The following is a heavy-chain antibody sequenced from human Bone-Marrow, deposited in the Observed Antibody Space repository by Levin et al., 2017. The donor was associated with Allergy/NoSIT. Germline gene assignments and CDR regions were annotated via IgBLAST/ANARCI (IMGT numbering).Heavy chain of an antibody. Sequence: ASVKVSCKASGYTFTGHYIHWVRRAPGQGLEWLGRMNPDTGVPNYAQNFKVRVTMTRDTSITTAYMEVTRLTSDDTAIYYCARGAYSVGFDHWGQGTLVTVSS. CDR3: ARGAYSVGFDH. CDR1: GYTFTGHY. J-gene: IGHJ4*02. CDR2: MNPDTGVP. V-gene: IGHV1-2*06. D-gene: IGHD5/OR15-5a*01.